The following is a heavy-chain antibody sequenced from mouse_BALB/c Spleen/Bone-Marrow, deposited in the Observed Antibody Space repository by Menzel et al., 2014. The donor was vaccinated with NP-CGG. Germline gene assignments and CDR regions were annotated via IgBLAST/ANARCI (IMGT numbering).Heavy chain of an antibody. CDR3: ARGGISVDY. CDR1: GYVFSTYW. V-gene: IGHV1-80*01. Sequence: VQLQQSGAELVRPGSSVKISCESSGYVFSTYWINWVKQRPGQGLEWIGQIYPGDGDTDYNGKFKDKATLTADKSSNTAYMQLSSLTSEDSAVYVCARGGISVDYWGQGTTLTVSS. J-gene: IGHJ2*01. CDR2: IYPGDGDT.